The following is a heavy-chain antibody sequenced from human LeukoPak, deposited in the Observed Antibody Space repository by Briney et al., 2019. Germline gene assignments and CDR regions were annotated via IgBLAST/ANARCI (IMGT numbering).Heavy chain of an antibody. V-gene: IGHV3-23*01. CDR1: GFTFSSYA. Sequence: GGSLRLSCAASGFTFSSYAMSWVRQAPGKGLEWVSAISGSGGSTYYADSVKGRFTISRDNSKNTLYLQMNSLRAEDTAVYYCAISGGPYSIGHNFDYWGQGTLVTVSS. CDR3: AISGGPYSIGHNFDY. CDR2: ISGSGGST. J-gene: IGHJ4*02. D-gene: IGHD6-19*01.